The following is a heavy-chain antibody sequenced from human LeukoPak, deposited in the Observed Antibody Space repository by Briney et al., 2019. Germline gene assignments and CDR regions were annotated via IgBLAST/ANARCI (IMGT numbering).Heavy chain of an antibody. J-gene: IGHJ4*02. CDR2: IKQDGSEK. D-gene: IGHD3-22*01. CDR1: GFTFRSYW. V-gene: IGHV3-7*01. CDR3: ARPPYYYDGSGYFYFGS. Sequence: GGSLRLSCAASGFTFRSYWMSWVRQAPGKGLEWVANIKQDGSEKYYVGSVRGRFTISRDNAKNSLFLQMNSLSAEDTAVYYCARPPYYYDGSGYFYFGSWGQGTLVTVSS.